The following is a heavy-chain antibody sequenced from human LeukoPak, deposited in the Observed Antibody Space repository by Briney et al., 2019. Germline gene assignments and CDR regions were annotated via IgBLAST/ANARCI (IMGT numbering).Heavy chain of an antibody. V-gene: IGHV4-4*07. CDR2: IYASGNT. D-gene: IGHD6-13*01. CDR3: ARGRGSSWYYFGS. J-gene: IGHJ4*02. Sequence: PSETLSLTCTVSGGSISSYYWSWIRQPAGKGLEWIGRIYASGNTNYNPSLKGRVTMTVDTSKNQFSLNLSSVIAADTAVYYCARGRGSSWYYFGSWGQGTLVTVSS. CDR1: GGSISSYY.